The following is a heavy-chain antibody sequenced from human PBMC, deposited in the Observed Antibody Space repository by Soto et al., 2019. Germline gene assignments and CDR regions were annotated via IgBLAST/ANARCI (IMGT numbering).Heavy chain of an antibody. CDR2: IFNSGTT. V-gene: IGHV4-31*02. Sequence: SETLSLTCSVSGASTVSHYHWTWIRQPPGKGLEWMGYIFNSGTTFYNPSLTSRLSISMDTSGNHFSLELRSVTAADTAVYYCALALGPTTGLDYWGQGTLVTVS. J-gene: IGHJ4*02. CDR1: GASTVSHYH. D-gene: IGHD1-26*01. CDR3: ALALGPTTGLDY.